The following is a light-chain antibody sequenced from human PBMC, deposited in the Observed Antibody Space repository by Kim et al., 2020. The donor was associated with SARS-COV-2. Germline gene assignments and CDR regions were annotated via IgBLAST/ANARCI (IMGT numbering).Light chain of an antibody. CDR2: GAS. CDR1: QSVSSN. J-gene: IGKJ4*01. Sequence: EIVMTQSPATLSVSPGERATLSCRASQSVSSNLAWYQQKPGQAPRLLIYGASTRATGIPARFSGSGSGTEFTLTISSLQSEDFAVYYCQQGGLTFGGGTKLDIK. V-gene: IGKV3-15*01. CDR3: QQGGLT.